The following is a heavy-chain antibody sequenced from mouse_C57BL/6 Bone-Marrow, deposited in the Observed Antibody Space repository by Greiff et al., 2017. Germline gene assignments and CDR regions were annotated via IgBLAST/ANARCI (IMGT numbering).Heavy chain of an antibody. CDR3: ARPLYGYEAY. CDR2: INPSTGGT. D-gene: IGHD2-2*01. CDR1: GYSFTGYY. Sequence: VQLQQSGPELVKPGASVKISCKASGYSFTGYYMNWVKQSPEKSLEWIGEINPSTGGTTYNQKFKAKATLTVDKSSSTAYMQLKSLTSEESAVYYCARPLYGYEAYWGQGTLVTVSA. J-gene: IGHJ3*01. V-gene: IGHV1-42*01.